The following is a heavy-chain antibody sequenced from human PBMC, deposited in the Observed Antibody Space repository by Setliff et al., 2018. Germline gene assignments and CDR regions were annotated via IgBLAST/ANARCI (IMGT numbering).Heavy chain of an antibody. J-gene: IGHJ6*03. Sequence: GGSVRLSCAASGFTFSTYSMNWVRQAPGKGLEWVAHISYSSGSISYADSVKGRFTISRDNAKNSLYLQMNSLRAEDTAIYYCVRALAYYYMDVWGKGTTVTVSS. CDR1: GFTFSTYS. V-gene: IGHV3-48*01. CDR3: VRALAYYYMDV. CDR2: ISYSSGSI.